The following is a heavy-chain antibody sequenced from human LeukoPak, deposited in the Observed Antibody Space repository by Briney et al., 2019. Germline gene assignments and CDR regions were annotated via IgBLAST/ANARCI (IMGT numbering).Heavy chain of an antibody. Sequence: ASVKVSCKASGYTFTSYAMNWVRQAPGQGLEWMGWINTNTGNPTYAQGFTGRFVFSLDTSVSTAYLQISSLKAEDTAVYYCARGYCSGGSCYPWARLFDYWGQGTLVTVSS. D-gene: IGHD2-15*01. J-gene: IGHJ4*02. CDR2: INTNTGNP. CDR3: ARGYCSGGSCYPWARLFDY. CDR1: GYTFTSYA. V-gene: IGHV7-4-1*02.